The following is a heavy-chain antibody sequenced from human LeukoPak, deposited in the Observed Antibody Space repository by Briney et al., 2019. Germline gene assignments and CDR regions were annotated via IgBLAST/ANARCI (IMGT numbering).Heavy chain of an antibody. CDR3: AKDLGSSWYGSLFF. J-gene: IGHJ4*02. CDR2: ISWNSGSI. CDR1: GFIVSSNY. V-gene: IGHV3-9*01. Sequence: SLRLSCAVSGFIVSSNYMSWVRQAPGKGLEWVSGISWNSGSIGYADSVKGRFTISRDNAKNSLYLQMNSLRAEDTALYYCAKDLGSSWYGSLFFWGQGTLVTVSS. D-gene: IGHD6-13*01.